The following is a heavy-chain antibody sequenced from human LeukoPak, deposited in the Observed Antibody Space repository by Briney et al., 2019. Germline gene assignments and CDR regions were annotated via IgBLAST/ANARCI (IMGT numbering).Heavy chain of an antibody. CDR3: ARETGSPEYYFDY. J-gene: IGHJ4*02. CDR1: GYSINSGYY. V-gene: IGHV4-38-2*02. CDR2: IYHSGST. D-gene: IGHD1-14*01. Sequence: SETLSLTCTVSGYSINSGYYWGWIRQPPGKGLEWIGSIYHSGSTYYNPSLKSRVTISVDTSKNQFSLKLSSVTAADTAVYSCARETGSPEYYFDYWGQGTLVTVSS.